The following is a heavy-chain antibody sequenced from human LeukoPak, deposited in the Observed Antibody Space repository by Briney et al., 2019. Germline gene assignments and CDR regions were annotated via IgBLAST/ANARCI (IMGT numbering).Heavy chain of an antibody. Sequence: PSETLSLTCTVSGGSISSSSYYWGWIRQPPGKGLEWIGSIYYSGSTFYNPSLKSRVTISVDTSKNQFSLKLSSVTAADTAVYYCARSRRWFDPWGQGTLVTVSS. J-gene: IGHJ5*02. V-gene: IGHV4-39*07. CDR3: ARSRRWFDP. CDR2: IYYSGST. CDR1: GGSISSSSYY.